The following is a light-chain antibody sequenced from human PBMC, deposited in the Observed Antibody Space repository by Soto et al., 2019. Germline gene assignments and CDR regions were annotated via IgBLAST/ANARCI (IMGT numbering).Light chain of an antibody. CDR3: SSYTTSSTLEV. Sequence: QSVLTQPASVSGSPGQSITIACTGTSSDVGGYNYVSWYQQHPGKAPKVMIYEVSHRPSGVSDRFSGSKSGNTASLTISGLQAEDEADYYCSSYTTSSTLEVFGGGTKLTVL. V-gene: IGLV2-14*01. J-gene: IGLJ2*01. CDR1: SSDVGGYNY. CDR2: EVS.